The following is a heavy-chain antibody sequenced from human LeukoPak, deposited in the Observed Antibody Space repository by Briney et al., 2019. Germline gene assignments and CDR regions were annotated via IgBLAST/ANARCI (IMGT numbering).Heavy chain of an antibody. D-gene: IGHD6-6*01. CDR1: GASISSSSSY. J-gene: IGHJ4*02. Sequence: SETLSLTCTVSGASISSSSSYWGWIRQPPGKGLEWIGSISYSGSTYYNPSLKSRVTISVDTSKNQFSLKLSSVTTADTAVYYCARTTDASITAHWGQGTLVTVSS. V-gene: IGHV4-39*01. CDR3: ARTTDASITAH. CDR2: ISYSGST.